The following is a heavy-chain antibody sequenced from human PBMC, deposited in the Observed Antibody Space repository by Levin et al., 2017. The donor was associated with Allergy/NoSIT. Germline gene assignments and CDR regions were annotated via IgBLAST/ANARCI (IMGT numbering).Heavy chain of an antibody. J-gene: IGHJ4*02. CDR3: TSGTLGH. V-gene: IGHV3-49*03. CDR1: GFTFGDLA. CDR2: ITSKASGGTI. D-gene: IGHD1-1*01. Sequence: QTLSLTCAGSGFTFGDLAMSWFRQAPGKGLEWVGFITSKASGGTIEYAASVKGRFTISRDDSRSLAYLQMNSLRTEDTAMYYCTSGTLGHWGQGTLVTVSS.